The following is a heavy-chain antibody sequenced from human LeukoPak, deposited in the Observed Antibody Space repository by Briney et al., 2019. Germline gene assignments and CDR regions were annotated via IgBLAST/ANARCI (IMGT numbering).Heavy chain of an antibody. CDR1: GGTFSSYA. CDR3: AREYEMANFDY. Sequence: SVKVSCKASGGTFSSYAISWVRQAPGQGLEWMGGIIPIFGTANYAQKFQGRVTITAGKSTSTAYMELISLRSEDTAVYYCAREYEMANFDYWGQGTLVTVSS. J-gene: IGHJ4*02. D-gene: IGHD5-24*01. CDR2: IIPIFGTA. V-gene: IGHV1-69*06.